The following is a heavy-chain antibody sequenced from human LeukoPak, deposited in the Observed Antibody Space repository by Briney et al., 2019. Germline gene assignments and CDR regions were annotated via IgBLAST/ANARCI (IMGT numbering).Heavy chain of an antibody. Sequence: PGGSLRLSCAGSGFTFSTSAMSWVRQTPGKGLEWDSGITGSGGSTNYADSVRGRFTISRDNSKNTVYLQMNSLRAEDTAVYFCATYRGRGSPFDFWGQGTQVTVSS. V-gene: IGHV3-23*01. CDR2: ITGSGGST. D-gene: IGHD3-10*01. CDR1: GFTFSTSA. CDR3: ATYRGRGSPFDF. J-gene: IGHJ4*02.